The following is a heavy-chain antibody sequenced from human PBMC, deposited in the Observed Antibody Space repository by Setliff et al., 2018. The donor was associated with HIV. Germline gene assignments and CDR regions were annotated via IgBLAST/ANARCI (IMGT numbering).Heavy chain of an antibody. Sequence: SETLSLTCTVSGGSISSHYWTWIRQPPGKGPEWIGYISYSGISNYNPSLKSRVAISLATSKNHFSLQLRSVTAADTAVHHCARQNIAAYCFDPGGQGTLVTV. D-gene: IGHD2-21*01. CDR3: ARQNIAAYCFDP. CDR1: GGSISSHY. CDR2: ISYSGIS. J-gene: IGHJ5*02. V-gene: IGHV4-59*11.